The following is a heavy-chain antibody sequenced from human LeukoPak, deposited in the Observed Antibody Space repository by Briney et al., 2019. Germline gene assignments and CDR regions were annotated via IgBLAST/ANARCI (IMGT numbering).Heavy chain of an antibody. V-gene: IGHV3-74*01. CDR2: INSDGSST. CDR1: GFTFDDYA. CDR3: ARVESSSWYYYYYGMDV. J-gene: IGHJ6*02. D-gene: IGHD6-13*01. Sequence: PGRSLRLSCAASGFTFDDYAMHWVRQAPGKGPVWVSRINSDGSSTSYADSVKGRFTISRDNAKNTLYLQMNSLRAEDTAVYYCARVESSSWYYYYYGMDVWGQGTTVTVSS.